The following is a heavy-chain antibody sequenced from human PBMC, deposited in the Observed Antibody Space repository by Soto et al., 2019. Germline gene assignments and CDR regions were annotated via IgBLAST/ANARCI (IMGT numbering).Heavy chain of an antibody. J-gene: IGHJ6*02. Sequence: QVQLVQSGAEVKKPGASVKVSCKASGYTFTSYGISWVRQAPGQGLEWMGWISAYNGNTNYAQKLQGRVTMTTDTSTITAYMELSSLRSDDTAVYYCARDIGWLFGYYYGMDVWGQGTTVTVSS. CDR2: ISAYNGNT. CDR3: ARDIGWLFGYYYGMDV. CDR1: GYTFTSYG. V-gene: IGHV1-18*01. D-gene: IGHD3-10*02.